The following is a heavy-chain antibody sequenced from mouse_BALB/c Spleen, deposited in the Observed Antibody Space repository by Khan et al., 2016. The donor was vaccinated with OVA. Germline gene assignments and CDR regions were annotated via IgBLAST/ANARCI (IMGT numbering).Heavy chain of an antibody. CDR3: AKYGNYHYYAMDY. J-gene: IGHJ4*01. Sequence: EVQLQESGPGLVKPSQSLSLTCTVTGYAITSDYAWNWIRQFPENKLEWMGYINYSGNTSYNPSPKSRISITRDTSKNQFFLLLNSVTTEDTATYYCAKYGNYHYYAMDYWGQGTSVTVSS. V-gene: IGHV3-2*02. D-gene: IGHD2-10*02. CDR2: INYSGNT. CDR1: GYAITSDYA.